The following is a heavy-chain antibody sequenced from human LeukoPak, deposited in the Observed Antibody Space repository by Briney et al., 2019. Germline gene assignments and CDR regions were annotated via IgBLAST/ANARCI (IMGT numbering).Heavy chain of an antibody. V-gene: IGHV4-59*08. CDR3: ARQRGCIRGSCYFDY. CDR2: IYYSGST. D-gene: IGHD2-15*01. J-gene: IGHJ4*02. CDR1: GGSISSYY. Sequence: PSEILSLTCTVSGGSISSYYWSWIRQPPGKGLEWIGYIYYSGSTSYNPSLKSRVTISVDTPKNQFSLNLSAVTAADTAVYYCARQRGCIRGSCYFDYWGQGTLVTVSS.